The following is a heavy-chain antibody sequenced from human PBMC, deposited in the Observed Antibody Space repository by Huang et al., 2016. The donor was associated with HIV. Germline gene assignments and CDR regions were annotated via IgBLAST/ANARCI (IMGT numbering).Heavy chain of an antibody. CDR1: GFCFKSYS. CDR2: LRNSVKYI. CDR3: AREPLACSRGQCHSGGLDL. D-gene: IGHD3-22*01. V-gene: IGHV3-21*02. J-gene: IGHJ5*02. Sequence: EVRLEESGGELVKPGGSRRLSCTASGFCFKSYSMNWVSHAHGKGLHGFACLRNSVKYIHYSDSVKGLFPISRANSKDSLYLQMSALRGDDTVIYFCAREPLACSRGQCHSGGLDLWGHGTLVTVSS.